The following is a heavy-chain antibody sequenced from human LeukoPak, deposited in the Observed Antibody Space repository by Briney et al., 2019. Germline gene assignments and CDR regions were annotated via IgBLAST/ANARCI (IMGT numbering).Heavy chain of an antibody. CDR1: GFTFSSYS. V-gene: IGHV3-21*01. Sequence: PGGSLRLSCAASGFTFSSYSINWVRQAPGKGLEWVSSISSSNSHIYYADSVKGRFTISRDNAKNSLDLQMNSLRAEDTAVYYCAGTGIAVAAIDAFDIWGHGTMVTVSS. CDR2: ISSSNSHI. D-gene: IGHD6-19*01. J-gene: IGHJ3*02. CDR3: AGTGIAVAAIDAFDI.